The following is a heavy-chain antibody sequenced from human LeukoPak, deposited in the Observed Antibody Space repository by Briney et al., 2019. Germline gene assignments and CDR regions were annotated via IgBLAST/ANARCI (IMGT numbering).Heavy chain of an antibody. D-gene: IGHD3-22*01. CDR2: ISVYNGNT. Sequence: ASVKVSCKASGYTFITYGISRVRQAPGQGLEWMGWISVYNGNTNFAQKLQGRVTLTTDTSTSAAYMELRSLRSDDTAVYYCARAYYYDSSDFYQDYWGQGTLVTVS. CDR3: ARAYYYDSSDFYQDY. CDR1: GYTFITYG. J-gene: IGHJ4*02. V-gene: IGHV1-18*01.